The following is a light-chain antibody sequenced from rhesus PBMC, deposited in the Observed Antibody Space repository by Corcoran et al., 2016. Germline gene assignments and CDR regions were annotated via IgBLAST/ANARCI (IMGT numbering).Light chain of an antibody. J-gene: IGKJ3*01. CDR3: QQGYSTPFT. CDR2: AAS. CDR1: PGISNA. V-gene: IGKV1-33*02. Sequence: DIQMSQSPSSLSASVGDKVTITCRASPGISNALAWYQQKPEKAPKLLIYAASSLESGVPSRFSGSRFGTECTLTISSLQPEECATYYWQQGYSTPFTFGPGTKLDIK.